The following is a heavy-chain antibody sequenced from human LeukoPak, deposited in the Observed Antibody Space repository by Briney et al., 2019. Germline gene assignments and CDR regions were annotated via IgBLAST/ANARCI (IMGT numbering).Heavy chain of an antibody. CDR1: RGTFSSYA. Sequence: ASVKVSCKASRGTFSSYAISWVRQAPGQGLEWMGGIIPIFGTAYYAQKFQGRVTITADESTSTAYMELSSLRSEDTAVYYCARDARHGYCSSTTCYRGWLDPWGQGTLVTVSS. CDR3: ARDARHGYCSSTTCYRGWLDP. V-gene: IGHV1-69*13. D-gene: IGHD2-2*03. J-gene: IGHJ5*02. CDR2: IIPIFGTA.